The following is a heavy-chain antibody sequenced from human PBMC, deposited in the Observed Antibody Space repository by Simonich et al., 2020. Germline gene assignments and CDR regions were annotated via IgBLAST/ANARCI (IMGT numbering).Heavy chain of an antibody. CDR2: INPNSGGT. CDR3: ARVRFEAFDI. V-gene: IGHV1-2*02. Sequence: QVQLVQSGAEVKKPGASVKVSCKASGYTFTGYYMHWVRQAPGQGLEWVGWINPNSGGTNDAQKFQGRVTMTRDTSISTAYMGLSRLRSDDTAVYYCARVRFEAFDIWGQGTMVTVSS. CDR1: GYTFTGYY. J-gene: IGHJ3*02.